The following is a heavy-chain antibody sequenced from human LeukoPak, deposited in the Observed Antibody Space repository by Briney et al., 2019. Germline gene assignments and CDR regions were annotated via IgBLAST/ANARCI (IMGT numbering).Heavy chain of an antibody. Sequence: SETLSLTCTVSGGSISSGDYYWSWIRQPPGKGLEWIGEINHSGSSNYNPSLKSRVTISVDTSKNQFSLKLSSVTAADTAVYYCARVKAAAAMYYFDYWGQGTLVTVSS. CDR3: ARVKAAAAMYYFDY. J-gene: IGHJ4*02. CDR1: GGSISSGDYY. CDR2: INHSGSS. V-gene: IGHV4-39*07. D-gene: IGHD6-13*01.